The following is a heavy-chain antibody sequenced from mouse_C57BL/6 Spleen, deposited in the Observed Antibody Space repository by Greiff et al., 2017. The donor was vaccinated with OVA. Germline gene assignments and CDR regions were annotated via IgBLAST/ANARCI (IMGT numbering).Heavy chain of an antibody. CDR3: ARRGAYLYFDY. V-gene: IGHV1-26*01. CDR1: GYTFTDYY. J-gene: IGHJ2*01. D-gene: IGHD5-5*01. CDR2: INPNNGGT. Sequence: EVQLQQSGPELVKPGASVKISCKASGYTFTDYYMNWVKQSHGKSLEWIGDINPNNGGTSYNQKFKGKATLTVDKSSSTAYMELRSLTSEDSAVYYCARRGAYLYFDYWGQGTTLTVSS.